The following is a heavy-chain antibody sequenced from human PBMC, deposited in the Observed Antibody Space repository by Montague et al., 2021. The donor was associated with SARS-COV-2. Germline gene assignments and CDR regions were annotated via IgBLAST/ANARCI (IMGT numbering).Heavy chain of an antibody. J-gene: IGHJ6*02. CDR3: ARGAVVVPAATEDYYYYYGMDV. V-gene: IGHV4-34*01. CDR1: GGSFSGYY. Sequence: SETLSLTCAVYGGSFSGYYWSWIRQPPGKGLEWIGEINHSGSTNXXPSLKSRVTISVDTSKNQFSLKLSSVTAADTAVYYCARGAVVVPAATEDYYYYYGMDVWGQGTTATVSS. CDR2: INHSGST. D-gene: IGHD2-2*01.